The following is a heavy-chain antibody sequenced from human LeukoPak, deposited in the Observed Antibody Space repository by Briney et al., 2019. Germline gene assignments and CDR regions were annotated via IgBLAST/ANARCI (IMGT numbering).Heavy chain of an antibody. V-gene: IGHV1-69*04. D-gene: IGHD3-22*01. CDR1: GGTFSSYA. CDR3: ARGAGYYDSSGYLPVRTTDYYYMDV. Sequence: ASVKVSCKASGGTFSSYAISWVRQAPGQGLEWMGRIIPILGIANYAQKFQGRVTITADKSTSTAYMELSSLRSEDTAVYYCARGAGYYDSSGYLPVRTTDYYYMDVWGKGTTVTVSS. J-gene: IGHJ6*03. CDR2: IIPILGIA.